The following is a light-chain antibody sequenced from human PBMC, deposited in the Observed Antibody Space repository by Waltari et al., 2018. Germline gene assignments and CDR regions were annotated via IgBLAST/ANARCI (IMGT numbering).Light chain of an antibody. CDR3: TAWDDSLSSMI. CDR1: RSNIGDNH. CDR2: KNN. Sequence: QSVLTQPPSASGSPGQTVTISCSGTRSNIGDNHVYWYQQVPPTAPRLLIYKNNQRPSGVTDRFSGSKSGTSATLAISALRSEDAATYYCTAWDDSLSSMIFGGGTKVTVL. V-gene: IGLV1-47*01. J-gene: IGLJ2*01.